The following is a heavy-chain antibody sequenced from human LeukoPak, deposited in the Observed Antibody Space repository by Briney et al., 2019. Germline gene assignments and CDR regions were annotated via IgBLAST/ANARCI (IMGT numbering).Heavy chain of an antibody. D-gene: IGHD5-18*01. CDR3: ARSTARPGARTEFDY. Sequence: PSQTLSLTCTVSGGSISSGSYYWSWIRQPAGKGLEWIGRIYTSGSTNYNPSLKSRVTISVDTSKNQFSLKLSSVTAADTAVYYCARSTARPGARTEFDYWGQGTLVTVSS. V-gene: IGHV4-61*02. J-gene: IGHJ4*02. CDR2: IYTSGST. CDR1: GGSISSGSYY.